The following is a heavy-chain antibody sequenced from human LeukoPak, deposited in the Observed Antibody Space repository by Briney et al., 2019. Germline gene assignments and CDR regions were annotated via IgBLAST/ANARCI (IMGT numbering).Heavy chain of an antibody. J-gene: IGHJ2*01. CDR3: ARDLGSDYGGNLYWYFEL. D-gene: IGHD4-23*01. CDR1: GGSVSSYY. Sequence: SETLSLTCTVSGGSVSSYYWSWIRQPAGKGLEWIGRIYTSGSTNYNPSLKSRVTMSVDTSKNQFSLKLRSVTAADTAVYYCARDLGSDYGGNLYWYFELWGRGDLVTVSS. CDR2: IYTSGST. V-gene: IGHV4-4*07.